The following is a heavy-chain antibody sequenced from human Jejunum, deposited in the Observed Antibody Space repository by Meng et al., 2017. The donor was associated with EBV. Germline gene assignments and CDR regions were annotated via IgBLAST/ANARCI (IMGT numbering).Heavy chain of an antibody. CDR2: INTNTGYP. Sequence: QWQLVQSGSGLKKPGASVKVSCKASGYTFTSSGINWVRQAPGQGLEWMGWINTNTGYPTYAQDFTGRFVFSLDTSVSTAYLQITSLSTEDNAVYYCARVRPGGGWFDPWGQGTLVTVSS. CDR1: GYTFTSSG. CDR3: ARVRPGGGWFDP. V-gene: IGHV7-4-1*02. J-gene: IGHJ5*02. D-gene: IGHD2-8*02.